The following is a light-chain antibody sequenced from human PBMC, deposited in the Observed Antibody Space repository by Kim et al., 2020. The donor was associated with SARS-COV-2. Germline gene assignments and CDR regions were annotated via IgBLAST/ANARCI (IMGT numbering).Light chain of an antibody. J-gene: IGLJ1*01. CDR2: GKN. V-gene: IGLV3-19*01. CDR1: SLRMYY. Sequence: ALGQTVKITCQGGSLRMYYASWYQQKPGQAPVLVIYGKNNRPSGIPDRFSGSSAGNTASLTITGAQAKDEADYYCNARDSSGNHLVFGTGTKVTVL. CDR3: NARDSSGNHLV.